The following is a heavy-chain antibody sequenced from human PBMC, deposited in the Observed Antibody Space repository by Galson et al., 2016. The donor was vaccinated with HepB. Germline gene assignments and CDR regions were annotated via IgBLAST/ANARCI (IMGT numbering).Heavy chain of an antibody. CDR1: NFMFSDYP. Sequence: SLRLSCAASNFMFSDYPMSWIRQAPGKGLEWLSYISSDGTVIYYADSVKGRFSISRDDAKHSLHLQMNSLRAEDTAIYYCARKQPMDCYGGSCFYYYGMDVWGKGTTVIVSS. D-gene: IGHD3/OR15-3a*01. CDR3: ARKQPMDCYGGSCFYYYGMDV. J-gene: IGHJ6*04. V-gene: IGHV3-11*01. CDR2: ISSDGTVI.